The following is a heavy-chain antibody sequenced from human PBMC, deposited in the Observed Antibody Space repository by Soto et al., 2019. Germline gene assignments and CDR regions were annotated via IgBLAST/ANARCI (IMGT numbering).Heavy chain of an antibody. CDR3: ARGASYYYDSSGYYLSLFDY. J-gene: IGHJ4*02. V-gene: IGHV1-3*01. Sequence: AASVKVSCKASGYTFTSYAMHWVRQAPGQRLEWMGWINAGNGNTKYSQKFQGRVTITRDTSASTAYMELSSLRSEDTAVYYCARGASYYYDSSGYYLSLFDYWGQGTLVTVSS. CDR1: GYTFTSYA. D-gene: IGHD3-22*01. CDR2: INAGNGNT.